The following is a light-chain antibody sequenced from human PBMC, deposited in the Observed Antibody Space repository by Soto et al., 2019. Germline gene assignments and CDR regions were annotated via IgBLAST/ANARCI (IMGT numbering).Light chain of an antibody. CDR2: DVS. V-gene: IGLV2-11*01. J-gene: IGLJ1*01. CDR3: CSYAGSYTWV. Sequence: SALAQPGSLSGSPGQSVTISFTGTSSDVGGYNYVSWYQQHPGKAPKLMIYDVSKRPSGVPDRFSGSKSGNTASLTISGLQAEDEADYYCCSYAGSYTWVFGTGTKVTVL. CDR1: SSDVGGYNY.